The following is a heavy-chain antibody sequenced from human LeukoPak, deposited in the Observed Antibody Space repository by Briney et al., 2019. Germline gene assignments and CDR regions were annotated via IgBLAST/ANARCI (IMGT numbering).Heavy chain of an antibody. J-gene: IGHJ4*02. CDR3: ARDAATVTTHFDY. D-gene: IGHD4-17*01. CDR1: GGTFSSYA. CDR2: ISAYNGNT. Sequence: GASVKVSCKASGGTFSSYAISWVRQAPGQGLEWMGWISAYNGNTNYAQKLQGRVTMTTDTSTSTAYMVLRSLRSDDTAVYYCARDAATVTTHFDYWGQGTLVTVSS. V-gene: IGHV1-18*01.